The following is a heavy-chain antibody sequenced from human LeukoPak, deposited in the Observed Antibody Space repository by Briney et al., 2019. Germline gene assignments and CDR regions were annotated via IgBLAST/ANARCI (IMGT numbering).Heavy chain of an antibody. Sequence: GGSLRLSCAASGFTFSTYSMNWVRQAPGKGLEWVSFISSRATTIYYANSVKGRFSISRDNSKNTLYLQMNSLRAEDTAVYYCARNRDLWFGELDYWGQGPLVTVSS. CDR2: ISSRATTI. V-gene: IGHV3-48*01. J-gene: IGHJ4*02. CDR3: ARNRDLWFGELDY. CDR1: GFTFSTYS. D-gene: IGHD3-10*01.